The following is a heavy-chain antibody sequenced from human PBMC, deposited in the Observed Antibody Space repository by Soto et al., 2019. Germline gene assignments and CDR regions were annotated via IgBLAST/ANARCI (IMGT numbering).Heavy chain of an antibody. CDR1: GYTFTGYY. CDR2: SNPNSGGT. J-gene: IGHJ4*02. CDR3: ARGKSNIAVACTPPKVDY. Sequence: ASVKVSCKASGYTFTGYYMHWVRQAPGQGLEWMGWSNPNSGGTNYAQKFQGWVTMTRDTSISTAYMELSRLRSDDTAVYYCARGKSNIAVACTPPKVDYWGQGTLVTVSS. D-gene: IGHD6-19*01. V-gene: IGHV1-2*04.